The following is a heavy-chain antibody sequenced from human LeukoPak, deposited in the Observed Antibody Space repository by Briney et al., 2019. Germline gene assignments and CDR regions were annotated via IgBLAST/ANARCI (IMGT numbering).Heavy chain of an antibody. Sequence: GRPLRLSCGASGFTFRTYAMHWVRQTPDKGLEWVAFMSSDGSNENYADSVKGRFTISRDNSKNTLYLQMNSLRAEDTAVYYCAKDHPWRTGIAAAGNDDYWGQGTLVTVSS. J-gene: IGHJ4*02. CDR2: MSSDGSNE. D-gene: IGHD6-13*01. CDR3: AKDHPWRTGIAAAGNDDY. CDR1: GFTFRTYA. V-gene: IGHV3-30*18.